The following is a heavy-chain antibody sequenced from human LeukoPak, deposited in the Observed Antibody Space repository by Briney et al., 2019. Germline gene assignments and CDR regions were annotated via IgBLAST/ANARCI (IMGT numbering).Heavy chain of an antibody. D-gene: IGHD4-17*01. Sequence: GSSVKVSCKASGGTFSSYAISWVRQAPGQGLEWMGGIIPIFGTANYAQKFQGRVTITADESTSTAYMELSSLRSGDTAVYYCASAYGDYTSDIYYYGMDVWGKGTTVTVSS. CDR3: ASAYGDYTSDIYYYGMDV. J-gene: IGHJ6*04. CDR2: IIPIFGTA. V-gene: IGHV1-69*01. CDR1: GGTFSSYA.